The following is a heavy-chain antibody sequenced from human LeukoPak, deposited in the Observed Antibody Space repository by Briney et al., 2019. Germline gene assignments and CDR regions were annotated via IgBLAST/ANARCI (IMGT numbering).Heavy chain of an antibody. V-gene: IGHV3-48*01. CDR1: GFTFSSYS. CDR3: ASWTGYSRGWYRGDLDY. CDR2: ISSSSSTI. J-gene: IGHJ4*02. D-gene: IGHD6-19*01. Sequence: GGSLRLSCAASGFTFSSYSMNWVRQAPGKGLEWVSYISSSSSTIYYADSVKGRFTISRDNAKNSLYLQMNSLRAEDTAVYYCASWTGYSRGWYRGDLDYWGQGTLVTVSS.